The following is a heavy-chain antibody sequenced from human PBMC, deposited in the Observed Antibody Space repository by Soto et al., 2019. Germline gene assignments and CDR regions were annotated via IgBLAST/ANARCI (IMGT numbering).Heavy chain of an antibody. J-gene: IGHJ4*02. CDR2: INQYGSVK. CDR1: GFALSPFW. D-gene: IGHD1-1*01. CDR3: ARLTEAVTTFVY. V-gene: IGHV3-7*03. Sequence: EVHLVESGGNLVQPGGSLRLSCEASGFALSPFWMSWVRQAPGKGLGWVASINQYGSVKHYVDSVRGRFTISRDNAKNSLFLQMNSLSAEDTAVYYCARLTEAVTTFVYWGQGTPVTVSS.